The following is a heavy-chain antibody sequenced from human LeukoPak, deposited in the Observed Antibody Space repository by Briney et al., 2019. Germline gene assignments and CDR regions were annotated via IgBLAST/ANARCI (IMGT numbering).Heavy chain of an antibody. CDR3: ARDPDYGDYALFDY. J-gene: IGHJ4*02. Sequence: PGGSLRLSCAASEFSVGSNYMTWVRQAPGKGLEWVSLIYSGGSTYYADSVKGRFTISRDNSKNTLYLQMNSLRAEDTAVYYCARDPDYGDYALFDYWGQGTLVTVSS. V-gene: IGHV3-66*01. CDR1: EFSVGSNY. CDR2: IYSGGST. D-gene: IGHD4-17*01.